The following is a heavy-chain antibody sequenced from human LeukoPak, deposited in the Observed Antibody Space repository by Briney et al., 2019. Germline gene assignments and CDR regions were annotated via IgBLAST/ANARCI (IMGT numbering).Heavy chain of an antibody. D-gene: IGHD1/OR15-1a*01. V-gene: IGHV4-59*01. J-gene: IGHJ5*02. Sequence: PSETLSLTCTVPGGSISSYYWSWIRQPPGKGLEWIAYISQRGSTNYNPPLNSRVTISLDTSKNQFSLKLSAVTAADSGVYKCARESKWNTNWFDGWGQGTLVTVSS. CDR3: ARESKWNTNWFDG. CDR1: GGSISSYY. CDR2: ISQRGST.